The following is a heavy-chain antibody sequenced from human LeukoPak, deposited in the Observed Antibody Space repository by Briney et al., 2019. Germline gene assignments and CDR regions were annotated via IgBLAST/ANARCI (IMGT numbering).Heavy chain of an antibody. V-gene: IGHV4-30-4*01. CDR2: IYHSGIT. CDR1: SGSISSGESY. J-gene: IGHJ4*02. CDR3: ARGSDYRKNFDY. D-gene: IGHD4-11*01. Sequence: PSQTLSLTCTVSSGSISSGESYSTRIRQSPGKGLEWTGYIYHSGITYYNPSLKSRVTISVDTSKTQFSLELNSVTAADTAVYYWARGSDYRKNFDYWGQGTLVTVSS.